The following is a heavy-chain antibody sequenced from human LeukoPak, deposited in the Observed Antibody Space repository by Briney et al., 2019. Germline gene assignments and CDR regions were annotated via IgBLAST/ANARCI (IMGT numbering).Heavy chain of an antibody. CDR1: EFIFSNYW. CDR2: IKQDGSEK. V-gene: IGHV3-7*01. D-gene: IGHD4-11*01. J-gene: IGHJ4*02. CDR3: AREDHSKYEY. Sequence: GGSLRLSCAASEFIFSNYWMSWVRQVPGKGLEWVASIKQDGSEKYYMDFVKGRFTISKDNAKDSLYLQINSLRAEDTAVYYCAREDHSKYEYWGQGTPVTVSS.